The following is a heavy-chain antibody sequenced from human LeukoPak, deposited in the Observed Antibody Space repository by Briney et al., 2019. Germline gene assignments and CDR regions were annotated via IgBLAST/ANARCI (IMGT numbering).Heavy chain of an antibody. CDR2: IYYSGST. J-gene: IGHJ4*02. V-gene: IGHV4-39*07. Sequence: PSETLSLTCTVSGGSISSSSYYWGWIRQPPGKGLEWIGSIYYSGSTYYNPSLKSRVTISVDTSKNQFSLKLSSVTAADTAVYYCARDESHPYYYDSSGYYAPPFDYWGQGTLVTVSS. D-gene: IGHD3-22*01. CDR1: GGSISSSSYY. CDR3: ARDESHPYYYDSSGYYAPPFDY.